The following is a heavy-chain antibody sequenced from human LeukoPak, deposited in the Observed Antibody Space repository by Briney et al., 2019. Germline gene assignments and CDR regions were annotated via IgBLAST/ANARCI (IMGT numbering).Heavy chain of an antibody. CDR1: GGSISNYY. J-gene: IGHJ4*02. CDR3: ARCGYSYGTGYYFDY. D-gene: IGHD5-18*01. CDR2: IYYSGST. Sequence: SETLSLTCTVSGGSISNYYWSWIRQPPGQGLEWIGYIYYSGSTYNNSSLKSRVTISVDTSKKQFSLNLSSVTAADTAVYYCARCGYSYGTGYYFDYWGQGTLVTVSS. V-gene: IGHV4-59*01.